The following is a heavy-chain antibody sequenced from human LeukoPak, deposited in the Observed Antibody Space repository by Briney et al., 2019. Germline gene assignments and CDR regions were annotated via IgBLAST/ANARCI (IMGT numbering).Heavy chain of an antibody. CDR1: GGSFSGYY. D-gene: IGHD6-13*01. CDR3: ARHEMGSIAVAGVFDY. J-gene: IGHJ4*02. Sequence: SETLSLTCAVYGGSFSGYYWSWIRQPPGKGLEWIGEINHSGSTNYNPSLKSRVTISVDTSKNQFSLKLSSVTAADTAVYYCARHEMGSIAVAGVFDYWGQGTLVTVSS. V-gene: IGHV4-34*01. CDR2: INHSGST.